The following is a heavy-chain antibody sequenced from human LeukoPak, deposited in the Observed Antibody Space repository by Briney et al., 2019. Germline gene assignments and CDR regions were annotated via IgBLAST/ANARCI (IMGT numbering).Heavy chain of an antibody. J-gene: IGHJ4*02. CDR1: GGSFSDYY. D-gene: IGHD3-22*01. Sequence: SETLSLTCAVSGGSFSDYYWNWIRQPPGKGLEWIGSIYYSGSTYYNPSLKSRVTISVDTSKNQFSLKLSSVTAADTAVYYCARVILYYDSSGYPDYWGQGTLVTVSS. CDR3: ARVILYYDSSGYPDY. V-gene: IGHV4-34*01. CDR2: IYYSGST.